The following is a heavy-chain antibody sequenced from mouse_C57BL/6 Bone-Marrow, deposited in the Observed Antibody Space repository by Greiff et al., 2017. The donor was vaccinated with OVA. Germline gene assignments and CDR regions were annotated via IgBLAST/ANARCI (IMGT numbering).Heavy chain of an antibody. CDR2: ISYDGSN. CDR1: GYSITSGYY. CDR3: ARAPLITTVVAYYWYFDV. D-gene: IGHD1-1*01. V-gene: IGHV3-6*01. J-gene: IGHJ1*03. Sequence: EVQLQESGPGLVKPSQSLSLTCSVTGYSITSGYYWNWLRQFPGNKLEWMGYISYDGSNNYNPSLKNRISITRDTSKNQFFLKLNSVTTEDTATYYCARAPLITTVVAYYWYFDVWGTGTTVTVSS.